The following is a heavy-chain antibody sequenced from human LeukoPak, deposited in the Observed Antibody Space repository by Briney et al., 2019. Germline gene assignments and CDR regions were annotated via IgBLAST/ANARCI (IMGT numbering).Heavy chain of an antibody. CDR2: ISYDGSNK. D-gene: IGHD6-6*01. J-gene: IGHJ4*02. Sequence: GGSLRLSCAASGFTFSSYGMHWVRQAPGKGLEWVAVISYDGSNKYYADSVKGRFTISRDNSKNTLYLQMNSLRAEDTAVYYCAKDLSSSSPSLDYWGQGTLVTVSS. CDR1: GFTFSSYG. CDR3: AKDLSSSSPSLDY. V-gene: IGHV3-30*18.